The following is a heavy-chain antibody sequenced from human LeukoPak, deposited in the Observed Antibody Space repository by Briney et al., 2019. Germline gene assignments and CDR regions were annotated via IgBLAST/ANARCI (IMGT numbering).Heavy chain of an antibody. CDR1: GGSISSGGYS. CDR3: ARHTAEKYNWFDR. D-gene: IGHD5-24*01. J-gene: IGHJ5*02. Sequence: KPSQTLSLTCAVSGGSISSGGYSWSWIRQPPGKGLEWIGYISHSGNTYYNPSLESRVTISVDRSKNQFSLKLSSVTAADTAVYYCARHTAEKYNWFDRWGQGTLVTVSS. V-gene: IGHV4-30-2*01. CDR2: ISHSGNT.